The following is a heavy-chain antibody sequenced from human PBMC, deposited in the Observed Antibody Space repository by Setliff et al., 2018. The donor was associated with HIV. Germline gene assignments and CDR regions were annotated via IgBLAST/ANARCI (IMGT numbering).Heavy chain of an antibody. CDR2: ITSGSTYV. Sequence: GGSLRLSCAASGFTFTDYTMNWVRQAPGKGLEWVSSITSGSTYVNYADSVKGRFSISRDSSKNTLYLQMNSLRAEDTAVYYCAAVEVTATGTGLNYWGQGTLVTVSS. CDR1: GFTFTDYT. J-gene: IGHJ4*02. CDR3: AAVEVTATGTGLNY. V-gene: IGHV3-21*04. D-gene: IGHD6-13*01.